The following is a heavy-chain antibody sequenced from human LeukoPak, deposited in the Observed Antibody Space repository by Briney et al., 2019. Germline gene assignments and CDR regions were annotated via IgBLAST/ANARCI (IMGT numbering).Heavy chain of an antibody. J-gene: IGHJ4*02. CDR2: IRYDGRNK. D-gene: IGHD3-10*01. Sequence: PGGSLRLSCAASGFTFSSYGMHWVRQAPGKGLEGVAFIRYDGRNKYYADSVKGRFTISRDNSKNTLYLQMNSLRAEDTAVYYCARDFMVRGLGGFDYWGQGTLVTVSS. CDR1: GFTFSSYG. CDR3: ARDFMVRGLGGFDY. V-gene: IGHV3-30*02.